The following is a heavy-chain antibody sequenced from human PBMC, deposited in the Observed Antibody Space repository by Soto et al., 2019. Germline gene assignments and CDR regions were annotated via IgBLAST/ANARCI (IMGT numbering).Heavy chain of an antibody. CDR3: ASNHFYNFWSGYPNFDY. J-gene: IGHJ4*02. D-gene: IGHD3-3*01. V-gene: IGHV3-66*01. CDR1: GFIVSSNY. CDR2: IYSGGST. Sequence: GGSLRLSCAASGFIVSSNYMSWVRQAPGKGLEWVSVIYSGGSTYYADSVKGRFTMSRDTFKNTLYLQMNSLRAEDTAVYYCASNHFYNFWSGYPNFDYWGQGTLVTVSS.